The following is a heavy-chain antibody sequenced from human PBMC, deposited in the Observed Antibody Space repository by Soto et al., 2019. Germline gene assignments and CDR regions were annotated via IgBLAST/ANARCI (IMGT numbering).Heavy chain of an antibody. CDR2: INAGNGNT. D-gene: IGHD3-10*01. Sequence: ASVKVSCKASGYTFSTYGISWVRQAPGQRLEWMGWINAGNGNTKYSQKFQGRATITRDASASTAYMELSSLRSEDTAVYYCARDMSTTMVRGVRCDYWGQGTLVTVSS. CDR3: ARDMSTTMVRGVRCDY. J-gene: IGHJ4*02. CDR1: GYTFSTYG. V-gene: IGHV1-3*01.